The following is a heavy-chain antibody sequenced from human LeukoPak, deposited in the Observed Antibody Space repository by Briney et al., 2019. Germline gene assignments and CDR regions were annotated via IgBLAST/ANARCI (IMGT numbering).Heavy chain of an antibody. Sequence: GGSLRLSCTVSGFTVSSNSMSWVRQAPGKGLEWVSFIYSDNTHYSDSVKGRFTISRDNSKNTLYLQMNSLRAEDTAVYYCAREIMNALRYPYYFDYWGQGTLVTVSS. J-gene: IGHJ4*02. CDR1: GFTVSSNS. CDR2: IYSDNT. CDR3: AREIMNALRYPYYFDY. D-gene: IGHD3-9*01. V-gene: IGHV3-53*01.